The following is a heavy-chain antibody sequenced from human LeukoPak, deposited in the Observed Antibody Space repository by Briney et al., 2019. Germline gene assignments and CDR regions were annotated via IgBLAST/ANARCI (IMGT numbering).Heavy chain of an antibody. D-gene: IGHD3-3*01. V-gene: IGHV3-11*01. CDR3: ARAEVVEWLPFDY. CDR2: ISSTGSTR. Sequence: PGRSLRLSCAASGFTLREYYMSWIRHAPRTGLEWVSYISSTGSTRYYADTVKGRFTISRDNAKNSLYLQMNSLRAEDTAVYYCARAEVVEWLPFDYWGQGTLVTVSS. CDR1: GFTLREYY. J-gene: IGHJ4*02.